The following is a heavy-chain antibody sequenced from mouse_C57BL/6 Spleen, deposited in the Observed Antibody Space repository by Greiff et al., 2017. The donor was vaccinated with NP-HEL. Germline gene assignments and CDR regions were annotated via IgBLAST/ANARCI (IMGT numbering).Heavy chain of an antibody. CDR2: IDPSDSYT. V-gene: IGHV1-59*01. CDR3: ARNSNYED. CDR1: GYTFTSYW. J-gene: IGHJ3*01. D-gene: IGHD2-5*01. Sequence: VQLQQPGAELVRPGTSVKLSCKASGYTFTSYWMHWVKQRPGQGLEWIGVIDPSDSYTNYNQKFKGKATLTVDTSSSTAYMQLSSLTSEDSAVYYCARNSNYEDWGQGTLVTVSA.